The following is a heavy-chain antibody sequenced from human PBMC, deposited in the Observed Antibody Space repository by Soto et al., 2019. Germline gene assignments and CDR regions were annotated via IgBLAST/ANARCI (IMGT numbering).Heavy chain of an antibody. J-gene: IGHJ4*02. Sequence: QITLKESGPTLVKPTQTLTLTCTFSGFSLSTNGVGVGWIRQPPGKAPEWLALIYWDDDKRYSPSLKCRLTITEDASKNQVVRTMTNMYPVDTGTYCCARRNYGDYGSIDRFFDYWGQGTLVTVSS. D-gene: IGHD4-17*01. CDR3: ARRNYGDYGSIDRFFDY. CDR1: GFSLSTNGVG. V-gene: IGHV2-5*02. CDR2: IYWDDDK.